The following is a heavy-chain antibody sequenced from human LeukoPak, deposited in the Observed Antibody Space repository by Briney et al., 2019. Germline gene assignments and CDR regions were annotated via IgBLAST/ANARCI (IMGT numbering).Heavy chain of an antibody. V-gene: IGHV4-59*01. Sequence: SETLSLTCTVSGGSISSYYWSWIRQPPGKGLEWIGYIYYSGSTNYNPSLKSRVTISVDTSKNQFSLKLSSVTAADTVVYYCARLVGRWLQFGYWGQGTLVTVSS. CDR3: ARLVGRWLQFGY. CDR2: IYYSGST. CDR1: GGSISSYY. D-gene: IGHD5-24*01. J-gene: IGHJ4*02.